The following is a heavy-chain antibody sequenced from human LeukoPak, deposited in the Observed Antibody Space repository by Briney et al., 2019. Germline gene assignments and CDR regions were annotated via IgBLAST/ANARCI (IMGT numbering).Heavy chain of an antibody. Sequence: ASVKVSCKASGYTFTGYYMHWVRQARGQGLEWMGWINPNSGGTNYAQKFQGRVTMTRDTSISTAYMELSRLRSDDTAVYYCARGRTRGYSYGGVIWYWGQGTLVTVSS. V-gene: IGHV1-2*02. CDR3: ARGRTRGYSYGGVIWY. CDR2: INPNSGGT. D-gene: IGHD5-18*01. CDR1: GYTFTGYY. J-gene: IGHJ4*02.